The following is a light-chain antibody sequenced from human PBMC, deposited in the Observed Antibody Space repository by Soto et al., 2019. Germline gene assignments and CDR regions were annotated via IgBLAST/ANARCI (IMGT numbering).Light chain of an antibody. J-gene: IGKJ1*01. Sequence: AIRMTQSPSSLSASTGDRVTITCRASQGISSYLAWYQQKPGKAPKLLIYAASTLQSGVPSRFSGSGSGTDFTLTTSCLQSEDFATYYCQQYYSYPLTFGQGT. CDR1: QGISSY. V-gene: IGKV1-8*01. CDR3: QQYYSYPLT. CDR2: AAS.